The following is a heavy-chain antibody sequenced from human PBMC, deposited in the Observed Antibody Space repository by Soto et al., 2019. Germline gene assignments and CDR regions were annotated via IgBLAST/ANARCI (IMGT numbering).Heavy chain of an antibody. V-gene: IGHV4-4*02. J-gene: IGHJ5*02. D-gene: IGHD2-21*02. Sequence: SETLSLTSAVSGGSISGDDWWTWVRQTPGKGLEWIGEIYHSGTTNYNPSLMSRVTIAVDKAKSQFSLRLDSVTAADTAVYYCARSDCYGVCRGKWLDPWGQGILVTVSS. CDR1: GGSISGDDW. CDR2: IYHSGTT. CDR3: ARSDCYGVCRGKWLDP.